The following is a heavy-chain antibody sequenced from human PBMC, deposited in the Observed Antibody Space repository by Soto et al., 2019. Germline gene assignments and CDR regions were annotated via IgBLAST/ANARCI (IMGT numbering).Heavy chain of an antibody. D-gene: IGHD2-8*01. CDR1: GGSISSYY. V-gene: IGHV4-59*08. J-gene: IGHJ5*02. Sequence: SETLSLTCTVSGGSISSYYWSWIRQPPGKGLEWIGYIYYSGSTNYHPSLKTRVTISVDTSKNAVALKQSSVTPAETAVFYCSRGCTRTWFEPWGQGTLVSVS. CDR2: IYYSGST. CDR3: SRGCTRTWFEP.